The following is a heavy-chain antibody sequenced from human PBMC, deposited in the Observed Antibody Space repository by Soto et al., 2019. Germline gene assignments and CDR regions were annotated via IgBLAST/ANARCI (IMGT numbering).Heavy chain of an antibody. V-gene: IGHV3-33*08. D-gene: IGHD4-17*01. CDR2: IWYDGSKK. J-gene: IGHJ3*02. CDR1: GFTFSSYG. CDR3: ARGRGGSYGGNSAHFDI. Sequence: GGSLRLSCAASGFTFSSYGMHWVRQAPGKGLEWVAVIWYDGSKKYYADCVKGRFTISRDNSKNALYLQMNSLRAEDTAVYYCARGRGGSYGGNSAHFDIWGQGTLVTVSS.